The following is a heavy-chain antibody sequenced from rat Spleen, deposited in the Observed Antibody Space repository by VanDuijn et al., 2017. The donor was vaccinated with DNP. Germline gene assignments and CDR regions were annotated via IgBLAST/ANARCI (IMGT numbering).Heavy chain of an antibody. J-gene: IGHJ2*01. Sequence: EVQLVESGGGLVQPGRSLKLSCAASGFTFNKYGMAWVRQAPGKGLEWVASINTDGGSTYYPDSVKGRFTISRDNAENTVYLQMNSLRSEDTATFYCTTDFERGYWGQGVMVTVSS. CDR1: GFTFNKYG. CDR2: INTDGGST. CDR3: TTDFERGY. V-gene: IGHV5-27*01. D-gene: IGHD1-11*01.